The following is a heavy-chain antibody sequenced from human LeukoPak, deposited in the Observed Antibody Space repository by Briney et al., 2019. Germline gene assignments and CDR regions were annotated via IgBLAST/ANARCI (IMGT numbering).Heavy chain of an antibody. CDR2: IKQDGSEK. D-gene: IGHD3-22*01. CDR1: GFTFSDYW. J-gene: IGHJ5*02. Sequence: GGSLRLSCAASGFTFSDYWMSWVRQAPGKGLEWVANIKQDGSEKHYVDSLRGRFTISRDNAKNSLDLQMNSLRAEDTAVYFCARGLYYFDSSGYYASDLWGQGTLVTVSS. CDR3: ARGLYYFDSSGYYASDL. V-gene: IGHV3-7*01.